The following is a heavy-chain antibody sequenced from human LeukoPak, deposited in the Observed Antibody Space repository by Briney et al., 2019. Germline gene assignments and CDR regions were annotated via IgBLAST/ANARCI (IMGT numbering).Heavy chain of an antibody. V-gene: IGHV3-23*01. Sequence: GGSLRLSCAASGFTFSGYAMNWVRQAPGKGLEWVSSISGGGNGKYYADSMKGRFTISRDNSKNTLYLQMNSLRAEDTAVYYLAKHIGRTTRAYDYWGQRTLVTVSS. J-gene: IGHJ4*02. D-gene: IGHD1-26*01. CDR1: GFTFSGYA. CDR2: ISGGGNGK. CDR3: AKHIGRTTRAYDY.